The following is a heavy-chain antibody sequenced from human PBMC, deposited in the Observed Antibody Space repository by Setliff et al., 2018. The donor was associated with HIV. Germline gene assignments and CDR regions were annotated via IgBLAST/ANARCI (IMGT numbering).Heavy chain of an antibody. V-gene: IGHV4-61*09. Sequence: PSETLSLTWTVSGGSMNSDSYSWTWLRQPAGKGPELIGHIYVGGSVIYNPSLASRVTISMVPSKNQFSLDLSSVTAADTAKYYCARAKTIGVSAVFFDPWGQGRPVTVSS. D-gene: IGHD3-3*01. CDR2: IYVGGSV. CDR3: ARAKTIGVSAVFFDP. J-gene: IGHJ5*02. CDR1: GGSMNSDSYS.